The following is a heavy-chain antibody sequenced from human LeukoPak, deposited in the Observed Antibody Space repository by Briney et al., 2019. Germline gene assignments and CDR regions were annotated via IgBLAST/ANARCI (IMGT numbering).Heavy chain of an antibody. CDR2: IIPIFGTA. CDR1: GYTFTGYY. CDR3: ARGPSGYYYYYYMDV. V-gene: IGHV1-69*05. D-gene: IGHD7-27*01. Sequence: ASVKVSCKASGYTFTGYYMHWVRQAPGQGLEWMGRIIPIFGTANYAQKFQGRVTITTDESTSTAYMELSSLRSEDTAVYYCARGPSGYYYYYYMDVWGKGTTVTVS. J-gene: IGHJ6*03.